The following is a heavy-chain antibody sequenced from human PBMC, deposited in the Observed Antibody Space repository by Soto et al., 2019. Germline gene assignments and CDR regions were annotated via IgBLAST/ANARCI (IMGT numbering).Heavy chain of an antibody. CDR3: ARFPLWFGELDY. CDR1: GASIGSGSYS. CDR2: LHHSGDT. Sequence: QRQLQASGSGLVRHSQTLSLTCTVSGASIGSGSYSWNWIRQPPGKGREWIGYLHHSGDTYFNPSLRRRVSTSVDRSNNQFSLKLISVTAADMAVYYCARFPLWFGELDYWGQGALVTVSS. J-gene: IGHJ4*02. D-gene: IGHD3-10*01. V-gene: IGHV4-30-2*01.